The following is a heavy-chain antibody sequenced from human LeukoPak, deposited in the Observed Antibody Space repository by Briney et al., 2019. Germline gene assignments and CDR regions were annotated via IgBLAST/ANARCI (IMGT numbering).Heavy chain of an antibody. CDR1: GFTFDDYA. J-gene: IGHJ3*02. Sequence: GGSLRLSCAASGFTFDDYAMHWVRQAPGKGLEWVSGISWNSGSIGYADSVKGRFTISRDNAKNSLYLQMNSLRAEDTALYYCANERLDAFDIWGQGTMVTVSS. V-gene: IGHV3-9*01. CDR3: ANERLDAFDI. CDR2: ISWNSGSI.